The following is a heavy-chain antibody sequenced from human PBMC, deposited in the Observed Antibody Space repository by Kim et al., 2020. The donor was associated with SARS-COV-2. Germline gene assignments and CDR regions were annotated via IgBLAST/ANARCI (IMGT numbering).Heavy chain of an antibody. CDR3: TTDMGDSDKCYDFD. CDR2: ILSNSDGGTT. J-gene: IGHJ4*01. D-gene: IGHD3-16*01. CDR1: GFTLSQAW. V-gene: IGHV3-15*01. Sequence: GGSLRLSCAASGFTLSQAWMNWVRQAPGKGLEYIGRILSNSDGGTTHYAAPVKGRFTISRDDSKXTMFLQMNSLQTEETAVYFGTTDMGDSDKCYDFD.